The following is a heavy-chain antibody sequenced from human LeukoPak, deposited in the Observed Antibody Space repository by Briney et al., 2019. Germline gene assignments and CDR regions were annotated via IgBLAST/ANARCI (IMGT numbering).Heavy chain of an antibody. CDR3: ARDPWGSSGYYYDY. CDR1: GFTFDDYA. V-gene: IGHV3-9*01. CDR2: ISWNSGSI. D-gene: IGHD3-22*01. Sequence: GGSLRLSCAASGFTFDDYAMHWVRQAPGKGLEWVSGISWNSGSIGYADSVKGRFTISRDNAKNTLYLQMNSLRAEDTAVYYCARDPWGSSGYYYDYWGQGTLVTVSS. J-gene: IGHJ4*02.